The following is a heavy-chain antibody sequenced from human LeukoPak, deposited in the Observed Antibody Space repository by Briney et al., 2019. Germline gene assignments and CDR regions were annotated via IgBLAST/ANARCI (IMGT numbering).Heavy chain of an antibody. D-gene: IGHD4-11*01. Sequence: SETLSLTCTVSGGSISSSSYYWGWIRQPPGKGLEWIGSIYYSGSTYYNPSLKSRVTISVDTSKNQFSLKLSSVTAADTAVYYCARSVRATVTPQYFQHWGQGTLVTVSS. CDR1: GGSISSSSYY. V-gene: IGHV4-39*07. CDR3: ARSVRATVTPQYFQH. J-gene: IGHJ1*01. CDR2: IYYSGST.